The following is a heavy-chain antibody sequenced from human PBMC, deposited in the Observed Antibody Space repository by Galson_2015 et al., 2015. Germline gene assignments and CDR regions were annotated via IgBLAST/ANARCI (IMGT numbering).Heavy chain of an antibody. J-gene: IGHJ4*02. Sequence: SLRLSCAASGFTFSSYEMNWVRQAPGKGLEWVSYISTSGSTIYYADSVKGRFTISRDNAKNSLYLQMNSLRAEDTAVYYCARCSSTVALDYWGQGTLVTVSS. CDR3: ARCSSTVALDY. V-gene: IGHV3-48*03. D-gene: IGHD2-15*01. CDR1: GFTFSSYE. CDR2: ISTSGSTI.